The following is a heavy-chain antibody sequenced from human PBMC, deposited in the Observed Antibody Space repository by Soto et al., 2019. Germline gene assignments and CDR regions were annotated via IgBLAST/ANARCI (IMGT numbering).Heavy chain of an antibody. Sequence: SETLSLTCTVSGDSVSSGTYYWSWIRQPPGKGLEWIGYIYYSGSTKYNPSLKSRVTISVDTSKNQFSLKLSSVTAVDTAVYYCARMGYSYGYDPLDYWGQGTLVTVSS. CDR1: GDSVSSGTYY. D-gene: IGHD5-18*01. CDR3: ARMGYSYGYDPLDY. CDR2: IYYSGST. J-gene: IGHJ4*02. V-gene: IGHV4-61*01.